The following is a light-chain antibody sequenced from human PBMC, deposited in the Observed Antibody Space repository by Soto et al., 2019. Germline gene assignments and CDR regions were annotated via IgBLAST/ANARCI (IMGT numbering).Light chain of an antibody. CDR2: DAS. V-gene: IGKV3-11*01. CDR3: QQRSTWPT. J-gene: IGKJ5*01. CDR1: QSVSSY. Sequence: EIVLTQSPATLSLSPGERATLSCRASQSVSSYLAWYQQKPGQAPRLLIYDASVRATGTPARFSGSGSGTAFTLTISSLEPEDFALYYCQQRSTWPTFGQGTRLEI.